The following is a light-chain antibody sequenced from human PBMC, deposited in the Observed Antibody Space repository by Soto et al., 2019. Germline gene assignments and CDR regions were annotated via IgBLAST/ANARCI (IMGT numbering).Light chain of an antibody. J-gene: IGLJ1*01. CDR3: AAWDVSLNGYV. CDR2: YDD. V-gene: IGLV1-36*01. Sequence: QSVLTQPPSVSEAPRQRVTISCSGSSSNIGNNAVNWYQQLPGKAPKLLIYYDDLLPSGVSDRFSSSKSGTSASLAISGLQFEDEADYYCAAWDVSLNGYVFGTGTKVTVL. CDR1: SSNIGNNA.